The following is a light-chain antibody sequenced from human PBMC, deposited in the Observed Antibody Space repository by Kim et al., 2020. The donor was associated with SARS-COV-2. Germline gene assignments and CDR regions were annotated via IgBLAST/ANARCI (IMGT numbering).Light chain of an antibody. CDR2: TNN. Sequence: RVTIPCSGSSSNIGTNTVNWYQLVPGTAPKLLIHTNNQRPSGVPDRFSGSKADTSASLAMSGLQSEDEADYYCAAWDDSLNGFVAFGGGTQLTVL. J-gene: IGLJ2*01. CDR3: AAWDDSLNGFVA. V-gene: IGLV1-44*01. CDR1: SSNIGTNT.